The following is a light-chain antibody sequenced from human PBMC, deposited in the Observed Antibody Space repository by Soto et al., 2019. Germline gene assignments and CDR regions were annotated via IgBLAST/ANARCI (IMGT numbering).Light chain of an antibody. V-gene: IGKV1-39*01. J-gene: IGKJ3*01. Sequence: DIQMTQSPSSLSASVGDRVTITCRASQRISSYLNWYQQKPGKAPNFLIYAASNLQSGLPSRFSGSGSGTEFTLTISSLQPEDFATYYCQQSYSTLAFGPGTKVDIK. CDR2: AAS. CDR3: QQSYSTLA. CDR1: QRISSY.